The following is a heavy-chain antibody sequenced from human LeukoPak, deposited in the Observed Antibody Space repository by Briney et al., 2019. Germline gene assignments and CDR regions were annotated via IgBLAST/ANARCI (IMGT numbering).Heavy chain of an antibody. CDR1: GDRISSGDYS. Sequence: SETLSLTCTVSGDRISSGDYSWNWIRQPPGKGLDWIGKIHYCETTGHNPFLKSRVTFSVDKSRNQVSLTLRSVAAADAAVYYCAGDAYDKKRRSNYGFDIWGQGTKVTVS. CDR2: IHYCETT. J-gene: IGHJ3*02. V-gene: IGHV4-30-2*01. D-gene: IGHD3-9*01. CDR3: AGDAYDKKRRSNYGFDI.